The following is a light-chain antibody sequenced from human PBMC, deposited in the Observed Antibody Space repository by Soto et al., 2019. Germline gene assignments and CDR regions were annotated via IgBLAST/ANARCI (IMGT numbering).Light chain of an antibody. V-gene: IGKV3-20*01. J-gene: IGKJ4*01. Sequence: DIVLTQSPGTLSLSPGERATLSCRASQSISSNYLAWYRQKPVQAPRLLMYDASSRATGIPDRFSGSGSGTDFTLTISALEPEDFAVYYCQQFGSSPLTFGGGTKVEIK. CDR3: QQFGSSPLT. CDR1: QSISSNY. CDR2: DAS.